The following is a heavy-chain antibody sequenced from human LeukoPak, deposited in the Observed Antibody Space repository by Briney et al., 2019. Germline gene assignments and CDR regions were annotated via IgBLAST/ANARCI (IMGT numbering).Heavy chain of an antibody. CDR1: GYTFTSCD. CDR3: ARRIAAAGTLYYYYYMDV. CDR2: MNPNSGNT. Sequence: ASVKVSCKASGYTFTSCDINWVRQATGQGLEWMGWMNPNSGNTGYAQKFQGRVTMTRNTSISTAYMELSSLRSEDTAVYYCARRIAAAGTLYYYYYMDVWGKGTTVTVSS. D-gene: IGHD6-13*01. J-gene: IGHJ6*03. V-gene: IGHV1-8*01.